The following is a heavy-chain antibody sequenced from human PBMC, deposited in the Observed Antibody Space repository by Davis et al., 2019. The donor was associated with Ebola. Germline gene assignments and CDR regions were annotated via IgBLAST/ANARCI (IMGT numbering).Heavy chain of an antibody. CDR3: ARDRFRVVVDPYYGMDV. CDR2: INSDGSST. Sequence: PGGSLRPSCTDSVITFSSYAMTWVRQAPGKGLVWVSRINSDGSSTSYADSVKGRFTISRDNAKNTLYLQMNSLRAEDTAVYYCARDRFRVVVDPYYGMDVWGQGTTVTVSS. CDR1: VITFSSYA. V-gene: IGHV3-74*01. D-gene: IGHD2-15*01. J-gene: IGHJ6*02.